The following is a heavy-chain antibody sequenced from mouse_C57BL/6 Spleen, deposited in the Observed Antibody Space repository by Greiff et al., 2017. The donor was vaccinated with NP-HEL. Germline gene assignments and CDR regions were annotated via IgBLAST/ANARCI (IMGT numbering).Heavy chain of an antibody. CDR2: INPSSGYT. V-gene: IGHV1-7*01. Sequence: QVQLQQSGAELAKPGASVKLSCKASGYTFTSYWMHWVKQRPGQGLEWIGYINPSSGYTKYNQKFKDKATLTADKSSSTAYMQLSSLTYEDSAVYYCARSNRLRTAYSKMIGYYAMDYWGQGTSVTVSS. CDR3: ARSNRLRTAYSKMIGYYAMDY. J-gene: IGHJ4*01. D-gene: IGHD2-5*01. CDR1: GYTFTSYW.